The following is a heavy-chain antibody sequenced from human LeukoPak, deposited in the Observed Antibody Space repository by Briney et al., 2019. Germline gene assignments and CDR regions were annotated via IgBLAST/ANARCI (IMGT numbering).Heavy chain of an antibody. Sequence: GGSLRLSCAASGFTFSSYWMSWVRQAPGRGLEWVSAISGSGGGTYYADSVKGRFTISRDNSNNTLYLDMISLRAEDTAFYYCAKDRRYCSSPTCPQYFDYWGQGTLVTVSS. CDR1: GFTFSSYW. CDR2: ISGSGGGT. D-gene: IGHD2-2*01. CDR3: AKDRRYCSSPTCPQYFDY. J-gene: IGHJ4*02. V-gene: IGHV3-23*01.